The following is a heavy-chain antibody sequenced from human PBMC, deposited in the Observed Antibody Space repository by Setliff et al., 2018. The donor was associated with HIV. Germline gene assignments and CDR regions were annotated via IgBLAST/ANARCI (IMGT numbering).Heavy chain of an antibody. Sequence: KPSETLSLTCAVSGGSISSNRWSWVRQSPGKGLEWIGEIYHSGSTHYNPSLQSRVTISVDKSKSQFSLKLNSVTAADTAVYYCGGNGYYSIDYWGQGTLVTVSS. CDR2: IYHSGST. D-gene: IGHD3-22*01. J-gene: IGHJ4*02. V-gene: IGHV4-4*02. CDR3: GGNGYYSIDY. CDR1: GGSISSNR.